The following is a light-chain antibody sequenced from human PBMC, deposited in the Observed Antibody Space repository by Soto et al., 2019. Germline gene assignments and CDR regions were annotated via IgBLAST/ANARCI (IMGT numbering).Light chain of an antibody. CDR3: QSYDNSLSGWV. J-gene: IGLJ2*01. V-gene: IGLV1-40*01. Sequence: QSVLTQPPSVSGAPGQRVTISCSGSSSNIGTGYDVHWYQQSPGRAPKLLIYDNSNRPSGVPDRFSGSKSGTSAYLAITGFQAEYEADYYCQSYDNSLSGWVFGGGTKLTVL. CDR2: DNS. CDR1: SSNIGTGYD.